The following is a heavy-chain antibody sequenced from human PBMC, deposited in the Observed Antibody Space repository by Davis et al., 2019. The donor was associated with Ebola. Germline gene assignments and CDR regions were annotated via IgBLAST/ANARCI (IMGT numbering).Heavy chain of an antibody. CDR3: ATTQDDNWNDVAFDI. V-gene: IGHV4-31*03. CDR1: GGSISSGGYY. D-gene: IGHD1-1*01. Sequence: LRLSCTVSGGSISSGGYYWSWIRQHPGKGLEWIGYIYYSGSTYYNPSLKSRVTISVDTSKNQFSLNLSSVTAADTAVYYCATTQDDNWNDVAFDIWGQGTVVTVSS. J-gene: IGHJ3*02. CDR2: IYYSGST.